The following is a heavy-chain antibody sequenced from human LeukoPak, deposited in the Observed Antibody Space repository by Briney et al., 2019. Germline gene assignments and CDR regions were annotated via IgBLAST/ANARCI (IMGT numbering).Heavy chain of an antibody. V-gene: IGHV3-23*01. CDR1: GFTFSSYV. Sequence: LPGGSLRLSCAASGFTFSSYVMSWVRQAPGKGLEWVSAISGSGGSTYYADSVKGRFTISRDNSKNTLYLQMNSLRAEDTAVYYCAKIPVAAAGTLSFDYWGQGTLVTVSS. J-gene: IGHJ4*02. CDR3: AKIPVAAAGTLSFDY. D-gene: IGHD6-13*01. CDR2: ISGSGGST.